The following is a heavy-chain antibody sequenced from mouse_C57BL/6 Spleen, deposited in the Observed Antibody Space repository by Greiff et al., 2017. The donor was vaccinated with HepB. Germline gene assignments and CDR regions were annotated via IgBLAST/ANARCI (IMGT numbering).Heavy chain of an antibody. V-gene: IGHV1-69*01. CDR2: IDPSDSYT. D-gene: IGHD2-1*01. J-gene: IGHJ4*01. CDR3: ARSGYGNYGMDY. CDR1: GHTFTSYW. Sequence: QVQLKQPGAELVMPGASVKLSCKASGHTFTSYWMHWVKQRPGQGLEWIGEIDPSDSYTNYNQKFKGKSTLTVDKSSSTAYMQLSSLTSEDSAVYDCARSGYGNYGMDYWGQGTSVTVSS.